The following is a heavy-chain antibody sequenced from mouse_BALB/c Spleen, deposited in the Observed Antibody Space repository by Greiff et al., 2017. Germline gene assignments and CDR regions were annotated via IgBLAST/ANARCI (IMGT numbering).Heavy chain of an antibody. CDR3: TRGWDDYFDY. D-gene: IGHD4-1*01. Sequence: QVQLQQPGAELVRPGASVKLSCKASGYTFTSYWINWVKQRPGQGLEWIGNIYPSDSYTNYNQKFKDKATLTVDKSSSTAYMQLSSPTSEDSAVYYCTRGWDDYFDYWGQGTTLTVSS. CDR1: GYTFTSYW. V-gene: IGHV1-69*02. J-gene: IGHJ2*01. CDR2: IYPSDSYT.